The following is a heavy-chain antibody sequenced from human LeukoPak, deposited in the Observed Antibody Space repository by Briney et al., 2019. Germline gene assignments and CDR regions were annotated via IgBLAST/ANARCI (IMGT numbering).Heavy chain of an antibody. CDR1: GFTFSDYY. Sequence: GGSLRLSCAASGFTFSDYYMSWIRQAPGKGLEWVSYISSSGSTIYYADSVKGRFTISRDNTKNSLYLQMNSLRAEDTAVYYCARDRGYFDYYYGMDVWGQGTLVTVSS. J-gene: IGHJ6*02. V-gene: IGHV3-11*01. CDR3: ARDRGYFDYYYGMDV. D-gene: IGHD3-9*01. CDR2: ISSSGSTI.